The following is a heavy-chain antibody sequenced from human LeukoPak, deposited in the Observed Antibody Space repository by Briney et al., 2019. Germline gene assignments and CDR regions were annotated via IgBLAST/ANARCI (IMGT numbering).Heavy chain of an antibody. CDR1: GFTFSDYY. V-gene: IGHV3-11*06. CDR3: ARERSCSSTSCYEIAVAGTDAFDI. Sequence: GGSLRLSCAASGFTFSDYYMSWIRQAPGKGLEWVSYISSSSSYTNCADSVKGRFTISRDNAKNSLYLQMNSLRAEDTAVYYCARERSCSSTSCYEIAVAGTDAFDIWGQGTMVTVSS. D-gene: IGHD2-2*01. J-gene: IGHJ3*02. CDR2: ISSSSSYT.